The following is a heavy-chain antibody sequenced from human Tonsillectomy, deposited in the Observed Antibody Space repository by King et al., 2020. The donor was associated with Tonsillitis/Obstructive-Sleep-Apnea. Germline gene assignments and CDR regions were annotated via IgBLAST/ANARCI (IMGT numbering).Heavy chain of an antibody. J-gene: IGHJ4*02. Sequence: VQLVESGGGLIQPGGSLRLSCAASGFTGSSSYMGWVRRAPGEGLEVVSVFYSGGSTYYPDSGTGRFTIYRDNSKNTRYLQMNSLRAEDTAVYYCAREAYYWGQGTLVTVSS. V-gene: IGHV3-53*01. CDR1: GFTGSSSY. CDR3: AREAYY. CDR2: FYSGGST.